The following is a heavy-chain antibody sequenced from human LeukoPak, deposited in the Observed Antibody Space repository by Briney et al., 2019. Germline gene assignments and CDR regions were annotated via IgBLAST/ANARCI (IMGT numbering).Heavy chain of an antibody. J-gene: IGHJ3*02. CDR1: GFTFSSYA. CDR3: ARSPVFYDFWSGYAFDI. CDR2: ISGSGGST. V-gene: IGHV3-23*01. D-gene: IGHD3-3*01. Sequence: GGSLRLSCAASGFTFSSYAMSWVRQAPGKGLEWVSAISGSGGSTYYADSVKGRFTISRDNAKNSLYLQMNSLRAEDTAVYYCARSPVFYDFWSGYAFDIWGQGTMVTVSS.